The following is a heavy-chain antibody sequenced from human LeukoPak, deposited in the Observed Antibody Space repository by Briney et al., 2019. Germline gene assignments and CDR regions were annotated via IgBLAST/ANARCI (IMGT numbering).Heavy chain of an antibody. CDR2: INPNSGGT. CDR1: GYIFSDYY. Sequence: ASVKVSCKASGYIFSDYYMHWVRQAPGQGLEWMGWINPNSGGTNYAQKFQGRVTMTRDTSISTAYMELSRLRSDDTAVYYCARDHYCSGGSCYWRFDYWGQGTLVTVSS. CDR3: ARDHYCSGGSCYWRFDY. D-gene: IGHD2-15*01. J-gene: IGHJ4*02. V-gene: IGHV1-2*02.